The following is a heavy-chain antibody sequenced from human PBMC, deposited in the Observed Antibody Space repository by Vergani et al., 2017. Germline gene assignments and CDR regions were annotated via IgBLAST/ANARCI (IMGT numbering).Heavy chain of an antibody. CDR1: GDSINNYY. CDR2: IYNTGAT. Sequence: QVQLQESGPGLVKPLETLSLTCIVSGDSINNYYWTWIRQPARKGLEWIGRIYNTGATIYNPSLNTRFTMSLDTSKNQFSRRRNSLTAADTAVYYCAREVPQRAAAAYWFDPWGQGTLVTVSS. J-gene: IGHJ5*02. CDR3: AREVPQRAAAAYWFDP. V-gene: IGHV4-4*07. D-gene: IGHD6-13*01.